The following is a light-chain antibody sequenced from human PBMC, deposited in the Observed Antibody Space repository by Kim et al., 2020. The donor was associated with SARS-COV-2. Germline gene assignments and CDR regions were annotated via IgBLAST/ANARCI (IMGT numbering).Light chain of an antibody. J-gene: IGLJ2*01. Sequence: QSALTQPPSASGSPGQSVTISCTGTSSDVGNYNLVSWYQHHPGKAPKLMIYEVTKRPSGVPDRFSGSKSANTASLTVSGLQAEDEADYYCSSYAGSNNLVFGGGTQLTVL. CDR3: SSYAGSNNLV. CDR1: SSDVGNYNL. CDR2: EVT. V-gene: IGLV2-8*01.